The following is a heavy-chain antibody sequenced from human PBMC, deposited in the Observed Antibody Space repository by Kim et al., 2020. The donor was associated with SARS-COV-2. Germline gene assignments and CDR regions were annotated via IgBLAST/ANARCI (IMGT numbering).Heavy chain of an antibody. D-gene: IGHD2-2*01. CDR3: AKDLGYCSSTTCYPPGY. V-gene: IGHV3-23*01. J-gene: IGHJ4*02. Sequence: GKGRFTISRDNSKNKLYLQMSSLRAEDTAIYYCAKDLGYCSSTTCYPPGYWGQGTLVTVSS.